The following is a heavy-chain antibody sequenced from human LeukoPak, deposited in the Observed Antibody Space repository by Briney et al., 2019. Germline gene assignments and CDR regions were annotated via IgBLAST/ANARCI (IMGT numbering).Heavy chain of an antibody. V-gene: IGHV3-64D*09. CDR1: GFIFSGYA. D-gene: IGHD2-15*01. CDR3: VKGPCSGGSCYLDY. CDR2: ISSNGGST. Sequence: GGSLRLSCSASGFIFSGYAMHWVRQAPGKGLEYVPAISSNGGSTYYADSVKGRFTISRDNSKNTLYLQMSSLRAEDTAVYYCVKGPCSGGSCYLDYWGQGTLVTVSS. J-gene: IGHJ4*02.